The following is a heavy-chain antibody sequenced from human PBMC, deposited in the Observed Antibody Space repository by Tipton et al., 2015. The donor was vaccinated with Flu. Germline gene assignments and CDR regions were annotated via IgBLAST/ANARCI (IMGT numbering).Heavy chain of an antibody. Sequence: TLSLTCTVSGGSIGSYYWNWIRQPPGGGLGWIGYIYNSEYTKYNPSLKSRVTISVDTSKKQFSLQLRSVTAADTAVYYCARDPSLGMPDYFDSWGQGILVTASS. J-gene: IGHJ4*02. CDR2: IYNSEYT. CDR1: GGSIGSYY. CDR3: ARDPSLGMPDYFDS. D-gene: IGHD2-2*01. V-gene: IGHV4-59*12.